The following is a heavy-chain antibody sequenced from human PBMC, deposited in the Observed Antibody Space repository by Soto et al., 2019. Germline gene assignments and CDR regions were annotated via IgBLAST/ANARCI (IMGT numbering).Heavy chain of an antibody. J-gene: IGHJ4*02. D-gene: IGHD3-10*01. CDR1: GAPIISETYY. CDR2: IYSNGEK. Sequence: QVQLQESGPGLVKPSQTLSLTCTVSGAPIISETYYWTWIRQTPGKGLEWLGYIYSNGEKYYNPSLKRRISISIDPSQSQFSLKLASVTAADTAFYYCARSTGHFWGQGILVTVSS. CDR3: ARSTGHF. V-gene: IGHV4-30-4*01.